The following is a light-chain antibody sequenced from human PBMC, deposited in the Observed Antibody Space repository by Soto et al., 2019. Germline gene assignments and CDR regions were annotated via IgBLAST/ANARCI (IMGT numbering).Light chain of an antibody. CDR3: QQYGSSGT. CDR2: DAS. V-gene: IGKV3-20*01. J-gene: IGKJ1*01. Sequence: EILLTQSPGTLSLSPGERATLSCRASQTVSSTSLAWYQQRPGQAPRLLIFDASTRVTGIPDRFSGSGSGTDFTLTISRLEPEDFAVYYCQQYGSSGTFGKGAKVDIK. CDR1: QTVSSTS.